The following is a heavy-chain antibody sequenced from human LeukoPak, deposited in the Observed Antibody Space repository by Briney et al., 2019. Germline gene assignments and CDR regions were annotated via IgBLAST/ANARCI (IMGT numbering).Heavy chain of an antibody. CDR3: ARDFLSELPFDY. CDR1: GYSFTSHY. D-gene: IGHD1-26*01. V-gene: IGHV1-46*01. J-gene: IGHJ4*02. Sequence: ASVKVSCKASGYSFTSHYMHWVRQAPGQGLEWLGLINPTGSSTLYAQKFQGRVTMTRDMSTTTDYMELSSLRSDDTAVYYCARDFLSELPFDYWGQGTLVTVSS. CDR2: INPTGSST.